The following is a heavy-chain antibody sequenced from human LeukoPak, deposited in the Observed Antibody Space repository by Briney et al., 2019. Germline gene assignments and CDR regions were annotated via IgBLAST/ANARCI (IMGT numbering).Heavy chain of an antibody. V-gene: IGHV4-39*07. Sequence: ASETLSLTCTVSGGSISSSSYYWGWIRQPPGKGLEWIGSIYYSGSTYYNPSLKSRVTISVDTSKNQFSLKLSSVTAADTAVYYCASTVVTTGGFDYWGQGTLVTVSS. CDR3: ASTVVTTGGFDY. CDR1: GGSISSSSYY. D-gene: IGHD4-23*01. CDR2: IYYSGST. J-gene: IGHJ4*02.